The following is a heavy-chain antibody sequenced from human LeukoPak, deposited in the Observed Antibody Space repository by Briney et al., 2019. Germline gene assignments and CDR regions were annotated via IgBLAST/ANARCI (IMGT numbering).Heavy chain of an antibody. CDR1: GFTFSSYS. J-gene: IGHJ4*02. CDR2: ISSSSTSI. D-gene: IGHD3-22*01. V-gene: IGHV3-48*01. Sequence: GSLRLSCAASGFTFSSYSMNWVRQAPGKGLEWVSYISSSSTSIYYADSVKGRFTISRDNAKNSLYLQMNSLRAEDTAVYYCARVAYYYDSSGYYYYFDYWGQGTLVTVSS. CDR3: ARVAYYYDSSGYYYYFDY.